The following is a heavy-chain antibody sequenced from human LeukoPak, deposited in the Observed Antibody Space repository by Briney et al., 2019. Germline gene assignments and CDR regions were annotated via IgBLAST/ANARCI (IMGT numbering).Heavy chain of an antibody. CDR2: IYSGGST. J-gene: IGHJ6*03. CDR1: GFTVSSNY. CDR3: GVAAAGTIYYYMDV. Sequence: RSGGSLRLSCAASGFTVSSNYMSWVRQAPGKGLEWVSVIYSGGSTYYADSVKGRFTISRGNSKNTLYLQMNSLRAEDTAVYYCGVAAAGTIYYYMDVWGKGTTVTVSS. D-gene: IGHD6-13*01. V-gene: IGHV3-53*01.